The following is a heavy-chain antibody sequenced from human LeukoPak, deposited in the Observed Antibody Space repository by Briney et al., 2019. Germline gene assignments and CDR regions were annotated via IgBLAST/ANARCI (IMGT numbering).Heavy chain of an antibody. V-gene: IGHV3-20*04. CDR1: GFTFDDYG. D-gene: IGHD2-2*02. Sequence: GGSLRLSCAASGFTFDDYGMSWVRQGPGKGLEWVSAINWNGDSTGYADSVRGRFTISGDNAKNSLYLQMNSLRAEDTALYYCARCSRSSTDCYSEFDIWGQGTMVTVSS. CDR2: INWNGDST. J-gene: IGHJ3*02. CDR3: ARCSRSSTDCYSEFDI.